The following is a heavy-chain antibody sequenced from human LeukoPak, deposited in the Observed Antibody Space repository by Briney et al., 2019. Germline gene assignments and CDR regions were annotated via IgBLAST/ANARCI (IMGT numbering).Heavy chain of an antibody. Sequence: ASVKVSCKASGYTFTSYYMHWVRQAPGQGLEWMGIINPSGGSTIYAQKFQGRVTMTEDTSTDTAYMELSSLRSEDTAVYYCATDLRYSYGSYYYYYGMDVWGQGTTVTVSS. D-gene: IGHD5-18*01. CDR3: ATDLRYSYGSYYYYYGMDV. J-gene: IGHJ6*02. CDR1: GYTFTSYY. V-gene: IGHV1-46*01. CDR2: INPSGGST.